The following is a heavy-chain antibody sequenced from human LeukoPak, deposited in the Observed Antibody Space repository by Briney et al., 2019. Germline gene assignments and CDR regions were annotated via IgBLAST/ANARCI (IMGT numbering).Heavy chain of an antibody. D-gene: IGHD5-12*01. J-gene: IGHJ4*02. V-gene: IGHV3-7*01. Sequence: VGPLRLSCVASGFGLSDDWMSWVRQVPGKGLNLVAHIKQDGSEKYYVDSVKGRFTISRDNAKNSLYLQMSSLRAGDTAVYYCARFSRYSGYDFDCWGQGTLVTVSS. CDR1: GFGLSDDW. CDR2: IKQDGSEK. CDR3: ARFSRYSGYDFDC.